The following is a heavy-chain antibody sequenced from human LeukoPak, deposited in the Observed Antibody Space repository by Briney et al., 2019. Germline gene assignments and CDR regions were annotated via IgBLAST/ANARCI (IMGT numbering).Heavy chain of an antibody. V-gene: IGHV4-59*01. Sequence: SETLSLTCTVSGGSISSYYWSWIRQPPGKGLEWIGYIYYSGSTNYNPSLKSRVTISVGTSKNQFSLKLSSVTAADTAVYYCARGEDGYKSVDYWGQGTLVTVSS. CDR1: GGSISSYY. CDR3: ARGEDGYKSVDY. D-gene: IGHD5-24*01. CDR2: IYYSGST. J-gene: IGHJ4*02.